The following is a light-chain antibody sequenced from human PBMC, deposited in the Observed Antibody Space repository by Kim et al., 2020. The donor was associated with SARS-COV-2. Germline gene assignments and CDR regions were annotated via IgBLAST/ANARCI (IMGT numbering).Light chain of an antibody. J-gene: IGLJ2*01. V-gene: IGLV3-21*04. CDR3: QVWDRSSDHVI. CDR2: YDK. Sequence: APGKTAVIICGGDNIETKSVQWYQQKPGQAPVLVIYYDKDRPSAIPERFSGSNSGNTATLTITRVEAGDEADYFCQVWDRSSDHVIFGGGTQLTVL. CDR1: NIETKS.